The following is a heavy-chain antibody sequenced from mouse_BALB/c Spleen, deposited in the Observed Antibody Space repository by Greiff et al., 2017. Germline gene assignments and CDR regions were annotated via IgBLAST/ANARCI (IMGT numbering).Heavy chain of an antibody. CDR2: ISYDGSN. CDR1: GYSITSGYY. J-gene: IGHJ3*01. Sequence: EVQLQESGPGLVKPSQSLSLTCSVTGYSITSGYYWNWIRQFPGNKLEWMGYISYDGSNNYNPSLKNRISITRDTSKNQFFLKLNSVTTEDTATYYCARDTMTYDESWFAYWGQGTLVTVSA. CDR3: ARDTMTYDESWFAY. D-gene: IGHD2-4*01. V-gene: IGHV3-6*02.